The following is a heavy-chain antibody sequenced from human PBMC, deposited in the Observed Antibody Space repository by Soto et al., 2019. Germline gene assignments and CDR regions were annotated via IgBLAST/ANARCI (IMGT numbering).Heavy chain of an antibody. D-gene: IGHD5-18*01. CDR1: GGSISSYH. CDR2: IYYSGST. CDR3: ARAGTAMVTIDY. Sequence: SETLSLTCTVSGGSISSYHWSWIRQPPGKGLEWIGYIYYSGSTNYNPSLKSRVTISVDTSKNQFSLKLSSVTAADTAVYHCARAGTAMVTIDYWGQGTLVTVSS. J-gene: IGHJ4*02. V-gene: IGHV4-59*01.